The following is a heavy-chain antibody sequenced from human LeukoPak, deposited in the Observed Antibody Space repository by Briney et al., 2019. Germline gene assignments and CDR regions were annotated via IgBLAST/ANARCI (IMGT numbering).Heavy chain of an antibody. V-gene: IGHV4-4*02. J-gene: IGHJ3*02. CDR2: IYHSGST. Sequence: SGTLPLTCAVSGGSISGSNWWSWVRQPPGKGLEWIGEIYHSGSTNYNPSLKSRVTISVDKSKNQFSLKLSSVTAADTAVYYCARKYYGSGSYAFDIWGQGTMVTVSS. D-gene: IGHD3-10*01. CDR3: ARKYYGSGSYAFDI. CDR1: GGSISGSNW.